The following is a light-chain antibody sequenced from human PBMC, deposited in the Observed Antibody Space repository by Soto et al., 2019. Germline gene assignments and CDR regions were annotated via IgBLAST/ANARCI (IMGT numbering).Light chain of an antibody. CDR1: ISNVGGYNY. J-gene: IGLJ1*01. Sequence: QSALTQPPSASGPPGQSATMSCTVTISNVGGYNYVAWYQQHPGKAPKLMIYEVNKRPSGVPDRFSGSKSGSTASLTVSGLQAEDEADYYCSSYAGSSSYVFGTGTKVTVL. CDR2: EVN. CDR3: SSYAGSSSYV. V-gene: IGLV2-8*01.